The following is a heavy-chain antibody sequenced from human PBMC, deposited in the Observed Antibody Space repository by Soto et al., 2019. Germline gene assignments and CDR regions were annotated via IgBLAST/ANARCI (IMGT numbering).Heavy chain of an antibody. CDR1: GFTFSSYW. V-gene: IGHV3-7*01. CDR2: INQDGSEK. J-gene: IGHJ4*02. Sequence: EVQLVESGGGLVQPGGSLRLSCAASGFTFSSYWMSWVRQAPGKGLEWVANINQDGSEKYYVDSVKGRFTISRDNAKNSLYLQMKSLRAEDTAVYYCARVEYDRSGVLFDYWGQGTLVTVSS. CDR3: ARVEYDRSGVLFDY. D-gene: IGHD3-22*01.